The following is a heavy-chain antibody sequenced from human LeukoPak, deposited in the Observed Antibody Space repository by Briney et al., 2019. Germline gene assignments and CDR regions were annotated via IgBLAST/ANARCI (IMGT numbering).Heavy chain of an antibody. CDR3: ARDSPESWFDP. CDR1: GYIFSRYA. J-gene: IGHJ5*02. V-gene: IGHV3-30-3*01. D-gene: IGHD5-24*01. CDR2: ISYDGCNK. Sequence: GRSLSLFCAASGYIFSRYAKLWARHAPGKGLEWVAVISYDGCNKFYADSVKGRFTISRDNYKNTLYLQMNSLRAEDTAVYYCARDSPESWFDPWGQGALVTVSS.